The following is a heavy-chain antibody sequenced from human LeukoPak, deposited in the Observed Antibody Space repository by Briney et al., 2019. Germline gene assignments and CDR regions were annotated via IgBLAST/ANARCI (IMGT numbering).Heavy chain of an antibody. CDR2: IYHSGST. CDR3: ARAPEMATIREFDY. J-gene: IGHJ4*02. V-gene: IGHV4-38-2*01. Sequence: PSETLSLTCAVSGYSISSGYYWGWIRQPPGKGLEWIGSIYHSGSTYYNPSLKSRVTISVDTSKNQFSLKLSPVTAADTAVYYCARAPEMATIREFDYWGQGTLVTVSS. CDR1: GYSISSGYY. D-gene: IGHD5-24*01.